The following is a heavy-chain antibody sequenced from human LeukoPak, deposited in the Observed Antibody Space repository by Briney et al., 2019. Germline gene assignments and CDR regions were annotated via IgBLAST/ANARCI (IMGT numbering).Heavy chain of an antibody. V-gene: IGHV4-30-2*05. CDR3: AREGGSYSEYFDY. CDR2: IYRSGST. D-gene: IGHD1-26*01. Sequence: PSQTLSLTCAVSSGSISSGGYSWSWIRQPPGKGLEWIGYIYRSGSTYYNPSLKSRVTISVDTSKNQFSLKLSSVTAADTAVYYCAREGGSYSEYFDYWGQGTLVTVSS. J-gene: IGHJ4*02. CDR1: SGSISSGGYS.